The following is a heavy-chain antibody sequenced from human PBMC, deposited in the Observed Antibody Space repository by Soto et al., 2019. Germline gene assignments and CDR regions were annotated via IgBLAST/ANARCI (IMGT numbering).Heavy chain of an antibody. CDR3: ARSLLNYSCSWYLGAFDI. CDR2: IYYSGST. J-gene: IGHJ3*02. Sequence: PSETLSLTCTVSGGSISSSSYYWGWIRQPPGKGLEWIGSIYYSGSTYYNPSLKSRVTISVDTSKNQFSLKLSSVTAADTAVYYCARSLLNYSCSWYLGAFDIWGRGTMVPVS. V-gene: IGHV4-39*01. CDR1: GGSISSSSYY. D-gene: IGHD6-13*01.